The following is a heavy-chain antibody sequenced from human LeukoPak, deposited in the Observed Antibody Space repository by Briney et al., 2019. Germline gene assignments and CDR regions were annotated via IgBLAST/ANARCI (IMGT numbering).Heavy chain of an antibody. CDR2: IYYSGST. D-gene: IGHD3-3*01. J-gene: IGHJ4*02. Sequence: SETLSLTCTVSGGSITSYYWSWIRQPPGKGLEWIGYIYYSGSTNYNPSLKSRVTISVDTPKNQFSLKLSSVTAADTAVYYCARGVVGGAVDYWGQRTLVTVSS. V-gene: IGHV4-59*08. CDR3: ARGVVGGAVDY. CDR1: GGSITSYY.